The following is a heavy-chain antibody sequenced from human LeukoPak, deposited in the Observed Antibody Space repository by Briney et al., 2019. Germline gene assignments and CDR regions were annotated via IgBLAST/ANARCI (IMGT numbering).Heavy chain of an antibody. CDR1: GYTFISYS. CDR2: IDPSGGST. V-gene: IGHV1-46*01. Sequence: ASVKVSCKASGYTFISYSMHWVRQAPGQGLEWMGIIDPSGGSTSYAQKFQGRVTTTRDMSTSTVYMELSSLRSEDTALYYCARLARYSSSPISPLYYYYYMDVWGKGTTVTVSS. D-gene: IGHD6-6*01. J-gene: IGHJ6*03. CDR3: ARLARYSSSPISPLYYYYYMDV.